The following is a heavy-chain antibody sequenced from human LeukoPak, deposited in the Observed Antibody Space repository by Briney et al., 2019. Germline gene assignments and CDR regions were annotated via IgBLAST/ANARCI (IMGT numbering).Heavy chain of an antibody. Sequence: SVKVSCKASGGTFSSYAISWVRQAPGQGLEWMGGIIPIFGTANYAQKFQGRVTITADESTSTAYVELSSLRSEDTAVYYCARVWADPYDSSGYYYYYYYGMDVWGQGTTVTVSS. D-gene: IGHD3-22*01. J-gene: IGHJ6*02. CDR1: GGTFSSYA. CDR3: ARVWADPYDSSGYYYYYYYGMDV. CDR2: IIPIFGTA. V-gene: IGHV1-69*13.